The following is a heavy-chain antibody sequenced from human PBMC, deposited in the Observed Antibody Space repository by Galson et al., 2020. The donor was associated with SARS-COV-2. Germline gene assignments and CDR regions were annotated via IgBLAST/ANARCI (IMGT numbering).Heavy chain of an antibody. J-gene: IGHJ4*02. CDR2: ISYIGIT. CDR1: GGSISDYY. Sequence: SETLSLTCTASGGSISDYYWSWIRQPPGTGLEWIGFISYIGITNYNPSLTSRVTISIDTSKNQFSLKLSSVTAADTAVYYCASGYYDSSGLFAPADYWGQGTLVTVSS. V-gene: IGHV4-59*01. D-gene: IGHD3-22*01. CDR3: ASGYYDSSGLFAPADY.